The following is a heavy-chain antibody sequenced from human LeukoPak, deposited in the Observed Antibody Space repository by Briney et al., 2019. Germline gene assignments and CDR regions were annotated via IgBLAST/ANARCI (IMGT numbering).Heavy chain of an antibody. Sequence: PGGSLRLSCAASGFTFSSYSTNWVRQAPGKGLEWVSSISSSSYIYYADSVKGRFTISRDNAKNSLYLQMNSLRAEDTAVYYCARDVFGYYGMDVWGQGTTVTVSS. CDR3: ARDVFGYYGMDV. D-gene: IGHD3-10*01. CDR1: GFTFSSYS. J-gene: IGHJ6*02. CDR2: ISSSSYI. V-gene: IGHV3-21*01.